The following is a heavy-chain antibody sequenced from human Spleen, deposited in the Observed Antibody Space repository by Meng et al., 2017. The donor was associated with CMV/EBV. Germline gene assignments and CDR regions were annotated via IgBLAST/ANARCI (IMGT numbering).Heavy chain of an antibody. V-gene: IGHV4-61*08. D-gene: IGHD1-26*01. Sequence: SETLSLTCTVSGDSIGSGDYWSWIRQPPGKGLEWIGYIFYTGSANYNPSLKSRVTISVDTSKNQFSLKLSSVTAADAAVYYCARVGGSYLHFDFWGQGTLVTVSS. CDR3: ARVGGSYLHFDF. CDR1: GDSIGSGDY. J-gene: IGHJ4*02. CDR2: IFYTGSA.